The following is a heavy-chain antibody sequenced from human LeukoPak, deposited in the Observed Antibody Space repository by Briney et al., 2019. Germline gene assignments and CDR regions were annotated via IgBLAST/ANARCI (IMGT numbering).Heavy chain of an antibody. Sequence: GGSLRLSCAASGFTFSSYSMNWVRQAPGKGLEWVSSISSSSSYIYYADSVKGRFTISRDNAKNSLYLQTNSLRAEDTAVYYCARVTSYGFYYYMDVWGKGTTVTVSS. V-gene: IGHV3-21*01. CDR1: GFTFSSYS. D-gene: IGHD5-18*01. CDR2: ISSSSSYI. J-gene: IGHJ6*03. CDR3: ARVTSYGFYYYMDV.